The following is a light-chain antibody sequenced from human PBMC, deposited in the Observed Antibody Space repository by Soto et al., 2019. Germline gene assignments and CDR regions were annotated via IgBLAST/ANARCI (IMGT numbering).Light chain of an antibody. CDR3: QQYNIWPPWT. CDR2: GAS. V-gene: IGKV3-15*01. J-gene: IGKJ1*01. CDR1: RSVNRN. Sequence: EIVMTQSPATLSVSPGERATLSCRASRSVNRNLAWYQQKPGQPPRLLIFGASTRATGIPARFSGSGSGTEFTLTISSLQSEDFAIYYCQQYNIWPPWTFGQGTKVEIK.